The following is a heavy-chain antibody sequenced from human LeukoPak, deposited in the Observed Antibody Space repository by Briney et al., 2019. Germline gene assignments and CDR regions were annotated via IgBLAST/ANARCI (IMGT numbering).Heavy chain of an antibody. J-gene: IGHJ4*02. D-gene: IGHD3-22*01. CDR2: INHSGST. CDR1: GGSFSGYY. Sequence: SENLSLTCAVYGGSFSGYYWSWIRQPPGKGLEWIGEINHSGSTNYNPSLKSRVTISVDTSKNQFSLKLSSVTAADTAVYYCARTPSYYYDSSGYYTFDYWGQGTLVTVSS. CDR3: ARTPSYYYDSSGYYTFDY. V-gene: IGHV4-34*01.